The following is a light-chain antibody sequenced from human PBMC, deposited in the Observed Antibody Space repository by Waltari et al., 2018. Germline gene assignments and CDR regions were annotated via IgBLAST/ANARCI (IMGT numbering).Light chain of an antibody. J-gene: IGLJ7*01. CDR3: GTWDSSLSGAV. V-gene: IGLV1-51*02. CDR1: SPNIGNNY. Sequence: QSVLTQPPSVSAAPGQRVTISCSGGSPNIGNNYVSWYRQFPGTAPKLLIYENTERPSGIPGRFSGSKSGTSATLDIPGLQAGDEADYYCGTWDSSLSGAVFGGGTHLTVL. CDR2: ENT.